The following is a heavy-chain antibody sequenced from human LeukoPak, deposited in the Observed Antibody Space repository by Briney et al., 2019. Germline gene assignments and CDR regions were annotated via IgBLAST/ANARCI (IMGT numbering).Heavy chain of an antibody. D-gene: IGHD2-21*02. CDR3: ARGRAFCGGDCPSLDALYFYYMDV. V-gene: IGHV1-18*01. CDR1: GYTFVSYG. J-gene: IGHJ6*03. CDR2: ISPYRGKT. Sequence: ASLNVSCKASGYTFVSYGINWVRQAHGQGLNWMGCISPYRGKTDDAQKFKGRVTKTTDTSTNIGYMEVRNLTSDDTAVYYCARGRAFCGGDCPSLDALYFYYMDVWGKGTTVTVSS.